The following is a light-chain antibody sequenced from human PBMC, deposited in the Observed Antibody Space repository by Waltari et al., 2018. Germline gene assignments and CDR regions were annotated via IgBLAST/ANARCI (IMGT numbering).Light chain of an antibody. Sequence: QPVLTQSSSASASLGSSVKLSCTLSSGHSDHTIAWHPQQPGKAPRYLMRLEGSGSYNKGGGVPARFAGSSSGADRYLTISNLQSEDEADYYCETWDRYTWVFGGGTKLAVL. CDR1: SGHSDHT. J-gene: IGLJ3*02. CDR2: LEGSGSY. V-gene: IGLV4-60*03. CDR3: ETWDRYTWV.